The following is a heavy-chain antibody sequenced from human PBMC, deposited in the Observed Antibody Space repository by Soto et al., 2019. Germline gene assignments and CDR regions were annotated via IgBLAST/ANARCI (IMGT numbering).Heavy chain of an antibody. D-gene: IGHD3-3*01. J-gene: IGHJ4*02. CDR3: ARGKGYDFWSGYSVYFDY. CDR2: ISGSGGST. CDR1: GFTFSSYA. V-gene: IGHV3-23*01. Sequence: PGGSLRLSCAASGFTFSSYAMSWVRQAPGKGLEWVSAISGSGGSTYCADSVKGRFTISRDNSKNTLYLQMNSLRAEDTAVYYCARGKGYDFWSGYSVYFDYRGQGTLVTVSS.